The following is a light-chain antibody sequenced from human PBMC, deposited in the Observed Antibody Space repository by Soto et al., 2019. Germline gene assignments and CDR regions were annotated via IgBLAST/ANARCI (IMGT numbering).Light chain of an antibody. Sequence: DIQMTQSPSSLSASVGDRVTITCRASQGISNYLAWYQQRPGKVPTLLIYAASTLQSGVPSRSSGSGSGTDYPLTISSLQPEDVATYYCHSYNTAAFTFGPGTKVDIK. J-gene: IGKJ3*01. V-gene: IGKV1-27*01. CDR2: AAS. CDR1: QGISNY. CDR3: HSYNTAAFT.